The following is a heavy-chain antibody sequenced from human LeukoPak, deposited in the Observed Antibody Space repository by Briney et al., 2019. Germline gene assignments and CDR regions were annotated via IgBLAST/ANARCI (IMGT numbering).Heavy chain of an antibody. J-gene: IGHJ6*02. CDR3: ARFLADVDVVVVAAAKGYGMDV. D-gene: IGHD2-15*01. CDR1: GYTSTNYG. CDR2: SSAYNDNT. V-gene: IGHV1-18*01. Sequence: ASVKVSCKASGYTSTNYGFSWVRQAPGQGLEWMGWSSAYNDNTNYAEKLQGRVTMTTDTSTSTAYMELRSLRSDDTAVYYCARFLADVDVVVVAAAKGYGMDVWGQGTTVTVSS.